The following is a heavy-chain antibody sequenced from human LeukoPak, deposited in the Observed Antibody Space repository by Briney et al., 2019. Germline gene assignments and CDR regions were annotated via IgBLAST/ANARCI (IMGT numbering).Heavy chain of an antibody. J-gene: IGHJ4*02. V-gene: IGHV3-64*04. CDR1: GFTFSNYA. D-gene: IGHD3-22*01. CDR3: ARGGPDSSDYSSLFDY. Sequence: PGGSLRLSCSASGFTFSNYALHWVRQAPGKGLEYVSSISSNGGTTFYADSVKGRFTISRDNAKNTLHLQMTSLRAEDTDVYYCARGGPDSSDYSSLFDYWGRGILVTVSS. CDR2: ISSNGGTT.